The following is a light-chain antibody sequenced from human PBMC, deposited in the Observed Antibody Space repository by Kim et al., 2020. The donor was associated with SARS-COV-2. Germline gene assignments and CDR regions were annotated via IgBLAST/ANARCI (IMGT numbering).Light chain of an antibody. Sequence: SHGERASPCCRAGQSFGGSSLAWYQEKPGQSNRLIMAGASTRATDIQDRCSGSGSETDVTLTSSRRETEDFGVDYCQKYGNTCTYGEGTKL. CDR3: QKYGNTCT. CDR1: QSFGGSS. V-gene: IGKV3-20*01. CDR2: GAS. J-gene: IGKJ2*02.